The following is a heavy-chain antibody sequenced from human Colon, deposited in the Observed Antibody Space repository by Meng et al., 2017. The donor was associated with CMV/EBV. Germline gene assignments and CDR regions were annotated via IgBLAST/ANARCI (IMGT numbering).Heavy chain of an antibody. Sequence: GSLRLSCTVSGASVNTDNYYWSWIRQPPGKGLEFIGYVYYSGATNYNPFFKGRVTISVDTSKNQFSLKLTSVTAADTAVYYCTRGNTALWDSDSWGQGTLVTVSS. CDR1: GASVNTDNYY. CDR2: VYYSGAT. CDR3: TRGNTALWDSDS. J-gene: IGHJ4*02. D-gene: IGHD3-10*01. V-gene: IGHV4-61*01.